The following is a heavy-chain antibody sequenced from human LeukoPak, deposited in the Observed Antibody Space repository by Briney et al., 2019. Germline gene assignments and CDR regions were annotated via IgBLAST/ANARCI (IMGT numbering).Heavy chain of an antibody. D-gene: IGHD6-13*01. V-gene: IGHV3-30*04. CDR1: GFTFSSYA. Sequence: PGGSLRLSCAASGFTFSSYAMHWVRQAPGKGLEWVAVISYDGSNKYYADSMKGRFTISRDNSKNTLYLQMNSLRAEDTAVYYCARGPQFSDSSSWYAYYYGMDVWGKGTTVTVSS. CDR2: ISYDGSNK. CDR3: ARGPQFSDSSSWYAYYYGMDV. J-gene: IGHJ6*04.